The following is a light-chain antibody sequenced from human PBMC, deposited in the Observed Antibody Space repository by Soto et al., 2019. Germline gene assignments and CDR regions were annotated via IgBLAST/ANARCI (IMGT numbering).Light chain of an antibody. CDR1: QSVSSN. CDR2: GAS. Sequence: EIVMTQSPATLSVSPGVRATLSCRASQSVSSNLAWYQQKPGQAPRLLMYGASTRATGIPDRFSGSGSGTEFTLTISSLQSEDFAVYYCQQHNNWPPWTFGQGTKVQIK. V-gene: IGKV3-15*01. CDR3: QQHNNWPPWT. J-gene: IGKJ1*01.